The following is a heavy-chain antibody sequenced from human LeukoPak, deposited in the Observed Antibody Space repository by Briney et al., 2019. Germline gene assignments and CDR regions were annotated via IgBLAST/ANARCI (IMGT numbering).Heavy chain of an antibody. V-gene: IGHV3-30*03. D-gene: IGHD1-26*01. Sequence: GGSLRLSCAASGFTFSSYGMHWVRQAPGKGLEWVAVISYDGSNKYYADSVKGRFTISRDNSKSTLYLQMNSLRAEDTAVYYCARNGRGGGSYVSDYWGQGTLVTVSS. CDR3: ARNGRGGGSYVSDY. CDR1: GFTFSSYG. J-gene: IGHJ4*02. CDR2: ISYDGSNK.